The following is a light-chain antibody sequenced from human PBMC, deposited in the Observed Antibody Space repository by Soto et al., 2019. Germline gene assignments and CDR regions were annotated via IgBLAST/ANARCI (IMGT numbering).Light chain of an antibody. CDR3: CSYAGSYV. Sequence: QSALTQPRSVSGSPGQSVTISCTGTSSDVGGYNYVSWYQQHPGKAPKLMIYYVSKRPSGVPDRFSGSKSGNTASLTISGFQAENEADYFCCSYAGSYVFGTGTKVTVL. CDR1: SSDVGGYNY. V-gene: IGLV2-11*01. CDR2: YVS. J-gene: IGLJ1*01.